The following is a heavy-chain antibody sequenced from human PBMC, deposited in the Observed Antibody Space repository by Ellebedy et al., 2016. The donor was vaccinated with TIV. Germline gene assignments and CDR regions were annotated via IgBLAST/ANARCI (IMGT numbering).Heavy chain of an antibody. V-gene: IGHV4-34*01. CDR3: ARGRGSYRYPPWGFDY. D-gene: IGHD3-16*02. J-gene: IGHJ4*02. CDR2: INHSGST. Sequence: MPSETLSLTCTVSGGSISSYYWSWIRQPPGKGLEWIGEINHSGSTNYNPSLKSRVTISVDTSKNQFSLKLSSVTAADTAVYYCARGRGSYRYPPWGFDYWGQGTLVTVSS. CDR1: GGSISSYY.